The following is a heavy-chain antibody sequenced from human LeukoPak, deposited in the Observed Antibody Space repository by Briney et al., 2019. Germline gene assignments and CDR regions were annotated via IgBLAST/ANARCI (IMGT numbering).Heavy chain of an antibody. CDR3: ARDTMVRGVSWFDP. Sequence: SETLSLTCTVSGGSISSYYWSWIRQPPGKGLEWIGYIYYSGSTNYNPSLKSRVTISVDTSKNQFSLQLSSVTAADTAVYYCARDTMVRGVSWFDPWGQGTLVTVSS. CDR2: IYYSGST. J-gene: IGHJ5*02. D-gene: IGHD3-10*01. CDR1: GGSISSYY. V-gene: IGHV4-59*01.